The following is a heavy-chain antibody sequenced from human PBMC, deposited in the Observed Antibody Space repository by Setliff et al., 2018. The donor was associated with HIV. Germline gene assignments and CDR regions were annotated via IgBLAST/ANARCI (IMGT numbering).Heavy chain of an antibody. J-gene: IGHJ3*02. CDR3: ASDIAVIPAASQVGGFDI. Sequence: ASVKVSCKASGYTFTRYGISWVRQAPGQGLEWMGWISTNNDNTNYAQKFQGRVTITRDTSISTTYMELSRLTSDDTAVYYCASDIAVIPAASQVGGFDIWGQGTMVTVSS. CDR2: ISTNNDNT. CDR1: GYTFTRYG. D-gene: IGHD2-2*01. V-gene: IGHV1-18*01.